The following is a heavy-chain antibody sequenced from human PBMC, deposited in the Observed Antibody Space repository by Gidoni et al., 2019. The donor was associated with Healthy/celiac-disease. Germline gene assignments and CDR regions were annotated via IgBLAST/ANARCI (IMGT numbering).Heavy chain of an antibody. Sequence: QVQLQESRPGLVRPSETLSLTCTVSGGSISSYYWSWIRQPPRTGLEWIGYIYYSGSTNYTPSLKSRVTISLDTSKNHFSLKMSSVTAADTAVYYCARADSSGPLLFDYWGQGTLVTVSS. CDR2: IYYSGST. CDR3: ARADSSGPLLFDY. V-gene: IGHV4-59*01. J-gene: IGHJ4*02. CDR1: GGSISSYY. D-gene: IGHD6-19*01.